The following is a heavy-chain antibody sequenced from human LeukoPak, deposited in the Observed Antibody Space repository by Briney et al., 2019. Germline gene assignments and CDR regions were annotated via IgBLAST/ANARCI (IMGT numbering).Heavy chain of an antibody. D-gene: IGHD6-13*01. Sequence: SETLSLTCSVSGGSMNSYYWSWIRQPPGEGLEWIGNIFYSGSPNYKSSLKSRVTTSFDTSKNQFSLKLSSVTAADTAVYYCARVGHIVAAGTYDYWGQGTLVTVSS. CDR1: GGSMNSYY. CDR3: ARVGHIVAAGTYDY. V-gene: IGHV4-59*08. CDR2: IFYSGSP. J-gene: IGHJ4*02.